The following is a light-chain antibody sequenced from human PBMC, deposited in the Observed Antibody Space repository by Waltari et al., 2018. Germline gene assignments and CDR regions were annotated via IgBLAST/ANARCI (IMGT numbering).Light chain of an antibody. CDR1: QSISSW. V-gene: IGKV1-5*03. CDR3: QQYNSYST. CDR2: KAS. J-gene: IGKJ1*01. Sequence: DIQMTQSPSTLSASVGDRVTITCRASQSISSWLAWYQQKPGKAPKLLIYKASNLETGVPSRFSGSGSGTEFTLTISSLQPDDLATYYCQQYNSYSTFGQGTKVEIK.